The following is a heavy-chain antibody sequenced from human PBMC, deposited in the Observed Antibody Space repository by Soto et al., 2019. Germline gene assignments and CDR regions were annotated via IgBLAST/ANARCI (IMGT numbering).Heavy chain of an antibody. CDR1: RDTFTSYY. CDR3: ARSSGGNFGIIIEGTNWFAP. Sequence: ASVKVSCKAPRDTFTSYYINWVRQAPGQGLEWMGVINPHGGSTAYAQKFKGRVTLTRNTSRSTVYMEVDSLTSEDTAMYYCARSSGGNFGIIIEGTNWFAPWGQGTLVTVSS. V-gene: IGHV1-46*01. CDR2: INPHGGST. J-gene: IGHJ5*02. D-gene: IGHD1-26*01.